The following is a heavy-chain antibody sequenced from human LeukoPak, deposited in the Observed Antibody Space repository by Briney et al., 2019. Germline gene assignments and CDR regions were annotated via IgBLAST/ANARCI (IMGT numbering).Heavy chain of an antibody. J-gene: IGHJ3*02. CDR1: GGSISSSSYY. CDR3: ARDSSAEWGTEGIDAFDI. CDR2: IYYSGST. Sequence: SETLSLTCTVSGGSISSSSYYWGWLRQPPGKGLEWIGSIYYSGSTYYNPSLKSRVTISVDTSKNQFSLKLSSVTAADTAVYYCARDSSAEWGTEGIDAFDIWGQGTMVTVSS. D-gene: IGHD1-14*01. V-gene: IGHV4-39*07.